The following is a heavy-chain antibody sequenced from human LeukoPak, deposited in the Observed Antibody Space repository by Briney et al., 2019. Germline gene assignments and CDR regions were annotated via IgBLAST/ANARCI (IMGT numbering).Heavy chain of an antibody. Sequence: GGSLRLSCAGSGFTFSRTAMSGVRQGPGKGLEWVSAISGSAEKTNYADSVKGRFTISRDNSKNTLYLQMKSLTAGDTAVYYCAKESSSTSCLDYWGQGTLVTVSS. D-gene: IGHD2-2*01. CDR3: AKESSSTSCLDY. CDR2: ISGSAEKT. CDR1: GFTFSRTA. V-gene: IGHV3-23*01. J-gene: IGHJ4*02.